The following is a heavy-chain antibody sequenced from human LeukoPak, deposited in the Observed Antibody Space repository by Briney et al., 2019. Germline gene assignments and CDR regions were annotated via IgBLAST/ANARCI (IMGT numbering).Heavy chain of an antibody. J-gene: IGHJ6*03. D-gene: IGHD3-3*01. CDR1: GFTFSSYA. V-gene: IGHV3-23*01. Sequence: GGSLRLSCAASGFTFSSYAMSWVRQAPGKGLEWVSAISGSGGSTYYADSVKGRFTISRGNSKNTLYLQMNSLRAEDTAVYYCAKDSSLEWLLYRQSDYYYMDVWGKGTTVTVSS. CDR2: ISGSGGST. CDR3: AKDSSLEWLLYRQSDYYYMDV.